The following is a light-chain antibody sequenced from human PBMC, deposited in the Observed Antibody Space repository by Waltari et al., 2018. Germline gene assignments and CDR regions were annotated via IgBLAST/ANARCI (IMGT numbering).Light chain of an antibody. CDR3: QSYDSSLSGSRV. J-gene: IGLJ3*02. V-gene: IGLV1-40*01. CDR2: ENT. Sequence: QSVLTQPPSVSGTPGQRVAIPCTGSSSNIRAGYDVHWSQQLPGTAPKLLSYENTNRPSGVPDRFSASKSGTSASLAITGLQAEDEADYFCQSYDSSLSGSRVFGGGTKLTVL. CDR1: SSNIRAGYD.